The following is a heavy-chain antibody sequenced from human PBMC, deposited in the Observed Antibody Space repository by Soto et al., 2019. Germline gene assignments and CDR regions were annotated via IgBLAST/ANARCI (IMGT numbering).Heavy chain of an antibody. Sequence: QVQLVESGGGVVQPGRSLRLSCAASGFTFSSYAMHWVRQAPGKGLEWVAVISYDGSNKYYADSAKGRFTISRDNSKNTLYLQMNSLRAEDTAVYYCAREAAAGDFDYWGQGTLVTVSS. CDR3: AREAAAGDFDY. V-gene: IGHV3-30-3*01. J-gene: IGHJ4*02. CDR2: ISYDGSNK. CDR1: GFTFSSYA. D-gene: IGHD6-13*01.